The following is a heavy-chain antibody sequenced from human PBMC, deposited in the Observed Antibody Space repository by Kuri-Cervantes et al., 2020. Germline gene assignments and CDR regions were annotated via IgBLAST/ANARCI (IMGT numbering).Heavy chain of an antibody. CDR3: AREGHPRGSSYDYYYYGMDV. CDR1: GGTFSSYA. CDR2: IIPIFGTA. V-gene: IGHV1-69*13. D-gene: IGHD1-26*01. J-gene: IGHJ6*02. Sequence: SVKVSCKASGGTFSSYAISWVRQAPGQGLEWMGGIIPIFGTANYAQKFQGRVTITADESTSTAYMELSSLRSEDTAVYYCAREGHPRGSSYDYYYYGMDVWGQGTTVTVSS.